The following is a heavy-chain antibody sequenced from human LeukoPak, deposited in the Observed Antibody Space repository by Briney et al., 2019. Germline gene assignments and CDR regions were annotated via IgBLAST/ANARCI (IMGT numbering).Heavy chain of an antibody. J-gene: IGHJ4*02. CDR3: ARGYCSSTSCHVDY. Sequence: GRSLRLSCAASGFTFDDYAMHWVRQAPGKGLEWVSGISWNSGSIGYADSMKGRFTISRDNAKNSLYLQMNSLRAEDTALYYCARGYCSSTSCHVDYWGQGTLVTVSS. D-gene: IGHD2-2*01. V-gene: IGHV3-9*01. CDR1: GFTFDDYA. CDR2: ISWNSGSI.